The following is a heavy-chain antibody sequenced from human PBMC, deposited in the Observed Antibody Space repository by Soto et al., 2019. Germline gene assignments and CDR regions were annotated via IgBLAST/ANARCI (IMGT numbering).Heavy chain of an antibody. V-gene: IGHV1-3*01. CDR2: INAGNGNT. CDR1: GYTFTSYA. CDR3: ARGSWEGARDFWSGYSSPGMNWFDP. D-gene: IGHD3-3*01. J-gene: IGHJ5*02. Sequence: QVQLVQSGAEVKKPGASVKVSCKASGYTFTSYAMHWVRQAPGQRLEWMGWINAGNGNTKYSQKFQGRVTITRDTSASTAYMELSSLRSEDTAVYYCARGSWEGARDFWSGYSSPGMNWFDPWGQGTLVTVSS.